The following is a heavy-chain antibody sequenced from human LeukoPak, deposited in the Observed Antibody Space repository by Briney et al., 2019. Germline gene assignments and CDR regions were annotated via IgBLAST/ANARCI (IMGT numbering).Heavy chain of an antibody. V-gene: IGHV4-4*07. J-gene: IGHJ3*02. CDR1: GGSISGYF. Sequence: SETLSLTCTVSGGSISGYFWGWIRQPAGKGLEWIGHIYTSGSTIYNPSLKSRVTMSVDTSKNQFSLKLTSVTAADTAVYYCARALKYDYDDLDTYDIWGQGTMVTVSA. CDR3: ARALKYDYDDLDTYDI. CDR2: IYTSGST. D-gene: IGHD4-17*01.